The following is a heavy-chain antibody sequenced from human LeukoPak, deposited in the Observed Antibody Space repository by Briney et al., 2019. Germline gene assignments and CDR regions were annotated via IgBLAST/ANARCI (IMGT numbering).Heavy chain of an antibody. CDR3: ARVLVVSGWTNIDY. J-gene: IGHJ4*02. Sequence: PGGSLRLSCAASGFTFSSYGMHWVRQAPGKALEWVSFIWYDGSNKYYADSVKGRFTISRDNSKNTLYLQMNSLRAEDTAVYYCARVLVVSGWTNIDYWGQGTPVTVSS. D-gene: IGHD6-19*01. V-gene: IGHV3-33*01. CDR1: GFTFSSYG. CDR2: IWYDGSNK.